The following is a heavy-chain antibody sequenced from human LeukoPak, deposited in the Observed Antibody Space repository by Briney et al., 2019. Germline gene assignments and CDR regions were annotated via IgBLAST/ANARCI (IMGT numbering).Heavy chain of an antibody. J-gene: IGHJ4*02. V-gene: IGHV3-48*01. D-gene: IGHD1-26*01. CDR2: ISSSGTTI. CDR1: GFTFSSCT. CDR3: ATVGTYGTSWYFDY. Sequence: GGSLRLSCAASGFTFSSCTMNWVRQAPGKGLEWVSYISSSGTTIYYADSVKGRFTISRDNAKESLYLQMNTLGAEDTAVYYCATVGTYGTSWYFDYWGQGTLVTVSS.